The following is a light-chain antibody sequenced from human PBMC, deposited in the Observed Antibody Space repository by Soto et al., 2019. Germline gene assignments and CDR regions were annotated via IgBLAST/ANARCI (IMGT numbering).Light chain of an antibody. CDR1: QSFLCSSNNKNY. CDR3: QQYYSTLLIT. V-gene: IGKV4-1*01. J-gene: IGKJ5*01. Sequence: DILMTQSPDSLAVSLGERATINCKSSQSFLCSSNNKNYLAWYQQKPGQPPKLLIYWASTRESGVPDRFSGSGSGTDFTLTISSLQAEDVAVYYCQQYYSTLLITFGQGTRLEIK. CDR2: WAS.